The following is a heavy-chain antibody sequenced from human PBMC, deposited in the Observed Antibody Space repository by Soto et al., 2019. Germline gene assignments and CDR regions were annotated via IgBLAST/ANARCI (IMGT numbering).Heavy chain of an antibody. CDR1: GLTFISYD. CDR2: ISSSGNYI. D-gene: IGHD3-10*01. Sequence: EVRLVESGGGLVKPGGSQRLSCAASGLTFISYDMNWVRQAPGKGLEWVSSISSSGNYIYYADSVKGRFTISRDNAKNSLSLQMNSLRAEDTAVYYCASGWLDPWGQGTLVTVSS. J-gene: IGHJ5*02. CDR3: ASGWLDP. V-gene: IGHV3-21*06.